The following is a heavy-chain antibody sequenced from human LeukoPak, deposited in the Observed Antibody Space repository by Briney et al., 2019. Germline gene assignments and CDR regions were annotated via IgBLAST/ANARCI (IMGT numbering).Heavy chain of an antibody. D-gene: IGHD6-13*01. CDR3: AKPQYSSSWYYFDY. Sequence: PGRSLRLSCAASGFTFSSYGMHWVRQAPGKGLEWVAGISYDGSNKYYADSVKGRFTISSDNSKNTLYLQMNSLRAEDTAVYYCAKPQYSSSWYYFDYWGQGTLVTVSS. V-gene: IGHV3-30*18. CDR1: GFTFSSYG. CDR2: ISYDGSNK. J-gene: IGHJ4*02.